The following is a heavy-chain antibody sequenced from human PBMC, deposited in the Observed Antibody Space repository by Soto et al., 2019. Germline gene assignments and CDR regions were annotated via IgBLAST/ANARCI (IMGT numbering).Heavy chain of an antibody. J-gene: IGHJ4*02. V-gene: IGHV1-8*01. Sequence: ASVKVSCKASGYTFTSYDINWLRQATGQGLEWMGWMNPNSGNTGYAQKFQGRVTMTRNTSISTAYMELSSLRSEDTAVYYCARGLGFRYCSSTSCPHLGYWGQGTLVTVSS. CDR3: ARGLGFRYCSSTSCPHLGY. D-gene: IGHD2-2*01. CDR2: MNPNSGNT. CDR1: GYTFTSYD.